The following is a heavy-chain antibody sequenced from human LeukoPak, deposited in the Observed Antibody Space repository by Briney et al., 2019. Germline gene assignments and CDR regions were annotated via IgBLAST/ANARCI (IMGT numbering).Heavy chain of an antibody. CDR1: GDFLNNYY. J-gene: IGHJ6*03. Sequence: SETLSLTCTVSGDFLNNYYWSWVRPDARKRLEWIGRVYTTGSTNYTASLKSRVTISLDRSNNQVSLTLTSVTAADTAVYYCVRDACRTIYDYYMDVWGKGTTVIVSS. CDR3: VRDACRTIYDYYMDV. D-gene: IGHD2-15*01. CDR2: VYTTGST. V-gene: IGHV4-4*07.